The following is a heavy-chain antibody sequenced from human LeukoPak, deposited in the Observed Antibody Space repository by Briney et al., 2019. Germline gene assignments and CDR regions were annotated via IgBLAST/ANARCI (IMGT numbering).Heavy chain of an antibody. V-gene: IGHV4-59*01. D-gene: IGHD2-15*01. J-gene: IGHJ3*02. CDR3: AGASTVVHSAFDI. Sequence: PSETLSLTCTVSGGSISSYYWSWIRQPPGKGLEWIGYIYYSGSTNYNPSLKSRVTISVDTSKNQFSLKLSSVTAADTAVYYCAGASTVVHSAFDIWGQGTMVTVSS. CDR1: GGSISSYY. CDR2: IYYSGST.